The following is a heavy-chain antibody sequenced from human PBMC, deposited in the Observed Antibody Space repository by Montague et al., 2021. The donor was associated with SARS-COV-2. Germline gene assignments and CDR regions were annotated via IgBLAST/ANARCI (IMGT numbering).Heavy chain of an antibody. CDR1: GSIFSDYY. CDR3: ARDQGGYGTFDI. Sequence: SLRLSCAASGSIFSDYYMTWIRQAPGKGLEWVSHISGSGSKTYYADSVKGRFTISRDTANNSVYLQMNFLGAEDTAVYYCARDQGGYGTFDIWGQETMVTVSS. J-gene: IGHJ3*02. D-gene: IGHD5-12*01. V-gene: IGHV3-11*01. CDR2: ISGSGSKT.